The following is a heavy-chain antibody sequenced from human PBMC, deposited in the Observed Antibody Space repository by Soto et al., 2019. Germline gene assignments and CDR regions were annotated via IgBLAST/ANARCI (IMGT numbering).Heavy chain of an antibody. CDR3: ARGRITMVRGVKGSYGY. D-gene: IGHD3-10*01. CDR1: GGSFSGYY. CDR2: INHSGST. J-gene: IGHJ4*02. V-gene: IGHV4-34*01. Sequence: QVQLQQWGAGLLKPSETLSLTCAVYGGSFSGYYWSWIRQPPGKGLEWIGEINHSGSTNYNPSLKSRVPISVDTSKNQFSLKLSSVTAADTAVYYCARGRITMVRGVKGSYGYWGQGTLVTVSS.